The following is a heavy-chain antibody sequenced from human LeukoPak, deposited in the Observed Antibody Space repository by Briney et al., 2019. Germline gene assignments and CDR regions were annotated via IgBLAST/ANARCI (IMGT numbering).Heavy chain of an antibody. Sequence: GGSLRLSCAASGFTFSSSWMTWVRQAPGKGREGVASINQDGGEIQYVDSVKGRFTISRDNAKNSLYLQMNSLTAEDTAVHYCVRAHHPGGWFDPWGQGTLVTVSS. CDR1: GFTFSSSW. V-gene: IGHV3-7*04. J-gene: IGHJ5*02. D-gene: IGHD3-10*01. CDR2: INQDGGEI. CDR3: VRAHHPGGWFDP.